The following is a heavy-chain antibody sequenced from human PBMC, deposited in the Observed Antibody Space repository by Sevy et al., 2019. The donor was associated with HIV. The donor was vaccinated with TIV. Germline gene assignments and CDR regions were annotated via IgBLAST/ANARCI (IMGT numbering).Heavy chain of an antibody. CDR1: GLRFSNYN. D-gene: IGHD6-13*01. J-gene: IGHJ6*02. CDR2: ISNGSSYI. V-gene: IGHV3-21*01. CDR3: ASEKEQLVLWPYYGMDV. Sequence: GESLKISCAASGLRFSNYNMNWVRQAPGQGLEWVACISNGSSYIYYVDSVKGRFTISRDNAKNSLYLQMNSLRAEDTAVYYCASEKEQLVLWPYYGMDVWGQRTTVTVSS.